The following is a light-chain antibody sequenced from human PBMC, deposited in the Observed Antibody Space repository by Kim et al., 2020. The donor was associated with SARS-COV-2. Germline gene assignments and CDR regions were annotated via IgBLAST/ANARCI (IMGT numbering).Light chain of an antibody. Sequence: DIQMTQSQSSLYAPVGDRVTITCRASQGISSWLAWYQQKPEKAPKCLIYAASSLQSGVPSRFSGSGSGTDFTLTISNLQPEDFATYYCEQYDGYPRTFGQGTQVDIK. J-gene: IGKJ1*01. CDR2: AAS. V-gene: IGKV1D-16*01. CDR3: EQYDGYPRT. CDR1: QGISSW.